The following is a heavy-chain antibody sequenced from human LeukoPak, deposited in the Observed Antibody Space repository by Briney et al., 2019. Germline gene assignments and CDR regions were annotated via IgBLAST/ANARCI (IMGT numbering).Heavy chain of an antibody. CDR2: SNPNSGGT. Sequence: ASVKVSCKASGYTFTGYYMHWVRQAPGQGLEWMARSNPNSGGTNYAQKFQGRVTMTRDTSISTAYMELSRLRSDDTAVYYCARVRRILYSSRWYYFDYWGQGTLVTVSS. CDR3: ARVRRILYSSRWYYFDY. V-gene: IGHV1-2*06. J-gene: IGHJ4*02. D-gene: IGHD6-13*01. CDR1: GYTFTGYY.